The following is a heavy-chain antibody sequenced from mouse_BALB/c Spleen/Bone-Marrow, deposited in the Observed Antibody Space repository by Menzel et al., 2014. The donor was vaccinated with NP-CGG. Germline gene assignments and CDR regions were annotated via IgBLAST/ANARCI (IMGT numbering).Heavy chain of an antibody. D-gene: IGHD1-1*01. V-gene: IGHV1-34*01. CDR1: GYSFTDYY. J-gene: IGHJ4*01. CDR2: VNPNNGGT. CDR3: AKGSTTVVAYYYTLNY. Sequence: EVQLQQSGPDLVKPGASVKISCKASGYSFTDYYMHWVKQSHGKSLEWIGRVNPNNGGTDYNQKFEGKAILTVDKSSSTAFMELRSLTSEDSAVYYCAKGSTTVVAYYYTLNYWGQGTSVTVSS.